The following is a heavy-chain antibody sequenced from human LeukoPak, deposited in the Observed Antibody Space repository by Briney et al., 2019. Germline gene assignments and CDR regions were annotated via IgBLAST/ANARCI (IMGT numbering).Heavy chain of an antibody. CDR1: GYTFTGYY. D-gene: IGHD5-24*01. CDR2: INPNSGGT. CDR3: AKEFGWPLRYFDY. Sequence: GASVKVSCKASGYTFTGYYMHWVRQAPGQGLEWMGWINPNSGGTNYAQKFQGRVTMTRDTSISTAYMELSGLRSDDTAIYYCAKEFGWPLRYFDYWGQGTLVTVSS. J-gene: IGHJ4*02. V-gene: IGHV1-2*02.